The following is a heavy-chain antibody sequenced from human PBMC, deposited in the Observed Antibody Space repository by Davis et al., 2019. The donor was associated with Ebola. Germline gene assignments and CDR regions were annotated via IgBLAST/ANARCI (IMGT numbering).Heavy chain of an antibody. CDR3: ARDSDDYSFDY. D-gene: IGHD4-11*01. Sequence: SETLSLTCTVSGYSISSGYYWSWIRQPPGKGLEWIGYIYYSGSTNYNPSLKSRVTISVDTSKNQFSLKLSSVTAADTAVYYCARDSDDYSFDYWGQGTLVTVSS. CDR2: IYYSGST. V-gene: IGHV4-61*01. J-gene: IGHJ4*02. CDR1: GYSISSGYY.